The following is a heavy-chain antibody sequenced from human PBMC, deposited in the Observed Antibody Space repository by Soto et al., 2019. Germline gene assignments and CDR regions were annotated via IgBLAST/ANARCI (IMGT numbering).Heavy chain of an antibody. V-gene: IGHV3-48*02. CDR1: GFTFSSYS. Sequence: SLRLSCAASGFTFSSYSMNWVRQAPGKGLEWVSYISSSSSTIYYADSVKGRFTISRDNAKNSLYLQMNSLRDEDTAVYYCARKNTYYYDSSGRMDVWGQGTTVTVSS. J-gene: IGHJ6*02. CDR3: ARKNTYYYDSSGRMDV. CDR2: ISSSSSTI. D-gene: IGHD3-22*01.